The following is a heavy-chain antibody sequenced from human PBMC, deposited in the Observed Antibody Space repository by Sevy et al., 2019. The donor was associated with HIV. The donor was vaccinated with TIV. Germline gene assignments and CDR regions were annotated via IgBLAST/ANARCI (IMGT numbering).Heavy chain of an antibody. CDR3: ARKNFGVASH. D-gene: IGHD3-3*01. Sequence: GGSLRLSCAASGFTFSSYSMNWVRQAPGKGLEWVSSISSSSSYIYYADSVKGRFTNSRDNAKNSLYLQMNSLRAEDTAVYYCARKNFGVASHWGQGTLVTVSS. J-gene: IGHJ4*02. CDR2: ISSSSSYI. V-gene: IGHV3-21*01. CDR1: GFTFSSYS.